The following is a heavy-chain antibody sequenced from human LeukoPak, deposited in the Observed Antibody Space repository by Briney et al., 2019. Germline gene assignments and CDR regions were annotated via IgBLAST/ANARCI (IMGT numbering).Heavy chain of an antibody. D-gene: IGHD4-23*01. J-gene: IGHJ4*02. CDR1: GFTFSTYF. CDR3: AKSVTTVVTPYYFDY. CDR2: ISGSGTYI. V-gene: IGHV3-21*04. Sequence: PGGSLRLSCAASGFTFSTYFINWVRQAPGKGLEWVSSISGSGTYIYYADSVKGRFTISRDNSKNTLYLQMNSLRAEDTAVYYCAKSVTTVVTPYYFDYWGQGTLVTVSS.